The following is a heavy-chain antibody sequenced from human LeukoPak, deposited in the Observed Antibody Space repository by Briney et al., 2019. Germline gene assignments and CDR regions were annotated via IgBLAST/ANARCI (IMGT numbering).Heavy chain of an antibody. Sequence: PGGSLRLSCAASGFTFSSYAMHWVRQAPGKGLEWVAVISYDGSNKYYADSVKGRFTISRDNSKNTLYLQMNSLRAEDTAVYYCAREEDTTREQRVGNYFDYWGQGTLVTVSS. CDR2: ISYDGSNK. J-gene: IGHJ4*02. CDR3: AREEDTTREQRVGNYFDY. CDR1: GFTFSSYA. V-gene: IGHV3-30-3*01. D-gene: IGHD1-1*01.